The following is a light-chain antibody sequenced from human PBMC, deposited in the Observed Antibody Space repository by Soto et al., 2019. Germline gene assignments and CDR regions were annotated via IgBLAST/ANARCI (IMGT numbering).Light chain of an antibody. J-gene: IGKJ2*01. V-gene: IGKV1-5*03. CDR3: QHYQHYSQST. CDR2: TAS. CDR1: QSISTW. Sequence: DIQMTQSPSTLSASVGDRVTITCRASQSISTWLAWYQQKPGKAPKVLVHTASSLENGVPSRSSGTGSETEFTLTISILQPDDFATYSCQHYQHYSQSTFGQGTKLEIK.